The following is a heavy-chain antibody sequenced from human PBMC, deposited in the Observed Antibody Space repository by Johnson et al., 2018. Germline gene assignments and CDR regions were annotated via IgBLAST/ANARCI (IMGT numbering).Heavy chain of an antibody. D-gene: IGHD2-21*01. Sequence: QVQLQQWGAGLLKPSETLSLTCAVYGGSFSGYYWSWIRQPPGKGLEWIGEINHSGSTNYNPSLKSRVTISVDTSKNPFSLTLSSVTAADTAVYSCARGPLWSPDAFDIWGQGTMVTVSS. CDR3: ARGPLWSPDAFDI. CDR1: GGSFSGYY. J-gene: IGHJ3*02. CDR2: INHSGST. V-gene: IGHV4-34*01.